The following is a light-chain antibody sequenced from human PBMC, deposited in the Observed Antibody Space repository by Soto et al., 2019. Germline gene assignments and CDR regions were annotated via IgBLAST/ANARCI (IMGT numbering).Light chain of an antibody. Sequence: QSVLTQPPSASGTPGQRVTISCSGSSSNVGVNFVYWYQHLPGTAPKLLIYGNDQRPSGVPDRFSGSKSGTSSSLAISGLRYEDEADYYSAAWDVSLRRRVFGTGTKVTVL. V-gene: IGLV1-47*01. CDR3: AAWDVSLRRRV. CDR1: SSNVGVNF. CDR2: GND. J-gene: IGLJ1*01.